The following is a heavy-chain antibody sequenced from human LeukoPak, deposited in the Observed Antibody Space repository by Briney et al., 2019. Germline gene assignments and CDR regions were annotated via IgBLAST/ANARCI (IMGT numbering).Heavy chain of an antibody. CDR1: GDSVSSRDSY. CDR2: FYYTGSI. CDR3: ARHASNTYYYERWVRRGSSHFDY. D-gene: IGHD3-22*01. J-gene: IGHJ4*02. V-gene: IGHV4-39*01. Sequence: RASETLSLTCAVSGDSVSSRDSYWGWLRQPPGRGLEWIGSFYYTGSIYYNPSLKSRVTISVDTSKTQFSLKLSSVTAADTAVYYCARHASNTYYYERWVRRGSSHFDYWGQGTLVTVSS.